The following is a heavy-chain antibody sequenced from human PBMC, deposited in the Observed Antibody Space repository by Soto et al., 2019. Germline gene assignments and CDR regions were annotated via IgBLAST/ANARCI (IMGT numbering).Heavy chain of an antibody. V-gene: IGHV3-23*01. D-gene: IGHD6-19*01. Sequence: LRVSCAASRFTFSTYAMSWVRQAPGKGLDWVSAITGDGGSTYYADSAKGRFTIARDNSKNTLYLQMNSLRAEDTAIYYCARGGAVAGTSYFDFWGQGTLVTVSS. CDR3: ARGGAVAGTSYFDF. CDR1: RFTFSTYA. CDR2: ITGDGGST. J-gene: IGHJ4*02.